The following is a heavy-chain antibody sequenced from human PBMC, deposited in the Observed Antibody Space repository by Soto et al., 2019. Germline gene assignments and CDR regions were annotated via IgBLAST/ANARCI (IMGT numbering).Heavy chain of an antibody. J-gene: IGHJ5*02. D-gene: IGHD6-13*01. CDR2: IYYSGST. Sequence: SETLSLTCTVSGGSISSSSYYWGWTRQPPGKGLEWIGSIYYSGSTYYNPSLKSRVTISVDTSKNQFSLKLSSVTAADTAVYYCARVDSSTVATFDPWGQGTLVTVSS. CDR3: ARVDSSTVATFDP. CDR1: GGSISSSSYY. V-gene: IGHV4-39*01.